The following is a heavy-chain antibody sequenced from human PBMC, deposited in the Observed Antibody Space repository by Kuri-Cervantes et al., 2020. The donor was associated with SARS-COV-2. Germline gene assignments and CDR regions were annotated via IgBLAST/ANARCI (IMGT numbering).Heavy chain of an antibody. Sequence: ESLKISCAVSGYSISSGYYWSWIRQPAGKGLEWIGRIYTSGSTNYNPSLKSRVTMSVDTSKNQFSLRLSSVTAADTAVYYCAREMIWYDFWSGYSCYFDYWGQGTLGTVSS. CDR1: GYSISSGYY. CDR2: IYTSGST. V-gene: IGHV4-4*07. J-gene: IGHJ4*02. D-gene: IGHD3-3*01. CDR3: AREMIWYDFWSGYSCYFDY.